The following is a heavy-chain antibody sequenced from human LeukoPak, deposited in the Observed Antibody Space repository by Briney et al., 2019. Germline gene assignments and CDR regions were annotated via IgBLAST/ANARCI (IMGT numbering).Heavy chain of an antibody. CDR3: TTEYYYDSSGLFDY. CDR1: GFTFSSYA. V-gene: IGHV3-15*01. D-gene: IGHD3-22*01. Sequence: GGSLRLSCAASGFTFSSYAMSWVRQAPGKGLEWVGRIKSKRDGGTTDYAAPVNGRFTISRDDSKNTLYLQMNSLKTEDTAVYYCTTEYYYDSSGLFDYWGQGTLVTVSS. J-gene: IGHJ4*02. CDR2: IKSKRDGGTT.